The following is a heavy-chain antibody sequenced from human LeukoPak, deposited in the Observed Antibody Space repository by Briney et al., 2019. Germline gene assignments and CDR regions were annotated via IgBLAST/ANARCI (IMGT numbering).Heavy chain of an antibody. Sequence: PSETLSLICTVSGGSISTYYWSWIRQAAGKGLEWIGRIYTSGSTNYNPSLKSRVTMSVDTSKNQFSLKLSSVTAADTAVYYCARVNVDTAMEFDYWGQGTLVTVSS. J-gene: IGHJ4*02. CDR3: ARVNVDTAMEFDY. CDR2: IYTSGST. D-gene: IGHD5-18*01. V-gene: IGHV4-4*07. CDR1: GGSISTYY.